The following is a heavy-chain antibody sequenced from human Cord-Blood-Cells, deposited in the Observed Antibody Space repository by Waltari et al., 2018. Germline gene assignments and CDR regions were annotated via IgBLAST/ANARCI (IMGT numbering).Heavy chain of an antibody. J-gene: IGHJ5*02. Sequence: QVQLQQWGAGLLKPSETLSLTCAVYGGSFSGYYWSWIRQPPGKGVEWIGEINHRGTTNYNPSLKSRVTISVDTSKNQFSLKLSSVTAADTAVYYCARGGGWIQLWSNWFDPWGQGTLVTVSS. CDR2: INHRGTT. CDR1: GGSFSGYY. D-gene: IGHD5-18*01. V-gene: IGHV4-34*01. CDR3: ARGGGWIQLWSNWFDP.